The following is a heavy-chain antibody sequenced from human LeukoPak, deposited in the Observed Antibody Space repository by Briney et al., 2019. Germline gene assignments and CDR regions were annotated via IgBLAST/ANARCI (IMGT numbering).Heavy chain of an antibody. CDR2: IYPGDSDT. J-gene: IGHJ3*02. CDR3: ARSIVVLPTAVPSWNI. V-gene: IGHV5-51*01. D-gene: IGHD2-2*01. Sequence: GESLKISCKGSGYSFTSYWIGWVRQMPGKGLEWMGIIYPGDSDTRYSPSFQGLVTISADKSISTAYLQWSSLKASDTAMYYCARSIVVLPTAVPSWNIWGQGTLVTVSS. CDR1: GYSFTSYW.